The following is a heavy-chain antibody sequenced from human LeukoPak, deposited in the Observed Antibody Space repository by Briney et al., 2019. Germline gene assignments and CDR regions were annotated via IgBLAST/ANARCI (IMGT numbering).Heavy chain of an antibody. D-gene: IGHD3-10*01. Sequence: GGSLRLSCVASGFTVSTNHMNWVRQAPGRGLEWVSVIHNGGSTYYADSVKGRFTISRDNSKNTLYLQLNSLRVEDTAVYYCARESSVVRGVITDFDYWGQGTLVTVSS. V-gene: IGHV3-53*01. J-gene: IGHJ4*02. CDR2: IHNGGST. CDR1: GFTVSTNH. CDR3: ARESSVVRGVITDFDY.